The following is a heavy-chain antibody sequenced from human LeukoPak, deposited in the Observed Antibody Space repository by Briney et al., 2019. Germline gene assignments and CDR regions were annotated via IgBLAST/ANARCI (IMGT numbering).Heavy chain of an antibody. CDR3: ARDWGGALTGFD. J-gene: IGHJ4*02. D-gene: IGHD3-9*01. CDR2: IKEDGSNK. Sequence: PGGSLRLSCAASGFTFSNCWMTWVRRTPGKGLEWVAVIKEDGSNKYYVDSVKGRFTISRDNAKNPLYLQMNSLRVEDTAVYYCARDWGGALTGFDWGQGTLVTISS. CDR1: GFTFSNCW. V-gene: IGHV3-7*01.